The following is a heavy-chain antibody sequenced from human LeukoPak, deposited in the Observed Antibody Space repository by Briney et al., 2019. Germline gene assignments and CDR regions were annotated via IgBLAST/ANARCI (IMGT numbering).Heavy chain of an antibody. J-gene: IGHJ4*02. CDR2: ISGSNSYI. Sequence: GGSLRLSCAASGFTFSSYSMNWVRQAPGKGLEWVSSISGSNSYIYYADSVKGRFTISRDNAKNSLYLQMNSLRAEDTAVYYCARAPEDYSDTPGHFDYWGQGVLVTVSS. CDR1: GFTFSSYS. CDR3: ARAPEDYSDTPGHFDY. D-gene: IGHD3-16*01. V-gene: IGHV3-21*06.